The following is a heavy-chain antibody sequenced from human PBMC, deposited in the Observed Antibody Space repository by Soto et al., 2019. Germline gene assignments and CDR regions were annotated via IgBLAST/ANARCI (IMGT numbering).Heavy chain of an antibody. J-gene: IGHJ6*03. D-gene: IGHD6-19*01. CDR2: ISGFNGNT. CDR1: GYSFTNYG. V-gene: IGHV1-18*01. CDR3: ARDRGVAPPVAGITHYYYYMDV. Sequence: QDQLVQSGAEVKKPGASVTVSCKASGYSFTNYGITWVRQAPGQGLEWMGWISGFNGNTHYAQKLQGRVTMTTDAATSTAYIELRSLRSDDTAVYYCARDRGVAPPVAGITHYYYYMDVWGKGTTVTVSS.